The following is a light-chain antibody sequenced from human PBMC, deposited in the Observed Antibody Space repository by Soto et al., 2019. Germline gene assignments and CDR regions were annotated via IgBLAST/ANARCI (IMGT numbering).Light chain of an antibody. CDR3: AVWDDSLSGL. J-gene: IGLJ3*02. CDR1: NSNIESNY. CDR2: RNT. V-gene: IGLV1-47*01. Sequence: QSVLTQPPSVSGTPGQGVTISCSGSNSNIESNYVYWYQHLPGTAPKLIIYRNTQRHSGVPDRFSASKSGTSASLAISGLRSEDEADYYCAVWDDSLSGLFGGGTKLTVL.